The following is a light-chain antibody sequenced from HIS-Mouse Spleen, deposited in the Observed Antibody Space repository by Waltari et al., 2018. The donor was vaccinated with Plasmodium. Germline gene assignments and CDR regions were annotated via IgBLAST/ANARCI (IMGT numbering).Light chain of an antibody. V-gene: IGKV3-11*01. J-gene: IGKJ3*01. CDR3: QQRSNWPFT. CDR2: DAS. CDR1: QSVSSY. Sequence: EIVLTQSPATLSSSPGERATLSCRASQSVSSYLAWYQQKPGQAPRLLIYDASNRATGIPARFIGNGSGTDFTLTISSLETEDFAVYYCQQRSNWPFTFGPWTKVDIK.